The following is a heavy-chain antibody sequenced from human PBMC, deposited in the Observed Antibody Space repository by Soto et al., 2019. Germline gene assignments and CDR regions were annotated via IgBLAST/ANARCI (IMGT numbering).Heavy chain of an antibody. V-gene: IGHV3-74*01. CDR1: GFTFDYYW. Sequence: EVQLVESGGGLVQPGESLRLSCAASGFTFDYYWMHWVRQAPGKGLVWVSRVHSDGTTTTYADSVKGRFTISRDNARNPVSLQMSSLSAEDTAIYYCASGDRGGFDLWGHGTVVTVSS. CDR3: ASGDRGGFDL. J-gene: IGHJ3*01. CDR2: VHSDGTTT. D-gene: IGHD3-10*01.